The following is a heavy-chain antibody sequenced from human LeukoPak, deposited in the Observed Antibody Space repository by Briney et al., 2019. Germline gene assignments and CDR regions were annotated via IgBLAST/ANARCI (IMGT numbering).Heavy chain of an antibody. J-gene: IGHJ4*02. CDR1: GFTFSSYA. V-gene: IGHV3-23*01. Sequence: QPGGSLRLSCAASGFTFSSYAMSWVRQAPGKGLEWVSGISGSGGSTYYADSVKGRFTISRDNSKNTLSLQMNSLRAEDTAVYYCAKNPPRTGTPRYFDYWGQGTLVTVSS. D-gene: IGHD1-1*01. CDR3: AKNPPRTGTPRYFDY. CDR2: ISGSGGST.